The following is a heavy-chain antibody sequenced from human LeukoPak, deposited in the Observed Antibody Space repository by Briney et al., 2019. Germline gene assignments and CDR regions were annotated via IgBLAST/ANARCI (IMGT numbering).Heavy chain of an antibody. D-gene: IGHD2-2*02. CDR2: IYTSGNT. CDR3: ATECSSTSCYTPRGAFDI. CDR1: GGSISSYY. V-gene: IGHV4-4*07. J-gene: IGHJ3*02. Sequence: SETLSLTCTVSGGSISSYYWSWIRQPAGKGLEWIGRIYTSGNTNYNPSLKSRVTTSVDTSKNQFSLKLSSVTAADTAVYYCATECSSTSCYTPRGAFDIWGQGTMVTVSS.